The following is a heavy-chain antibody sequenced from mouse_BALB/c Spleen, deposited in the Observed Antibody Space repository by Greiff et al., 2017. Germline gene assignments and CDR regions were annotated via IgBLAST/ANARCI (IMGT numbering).Heavy chain of an antibody. CDR2: ISSGSSTI. CDR3: ARVHLLYYAMDY. CDR1: GFTFSSFG. J-gene: IGHJ4*01. V-gene: IGHV5-17*02. Sequence: LVESGGGLVQPGGSRKLSCAASGFTFSSFGMHWVRQAPEKGLEWVAYISSGSSTIYYADTVKGRFTISRDNPKNTLFLQMTSLRSEDTAMYYCARVHLLYYAMDYWGQGTSVTVSS.